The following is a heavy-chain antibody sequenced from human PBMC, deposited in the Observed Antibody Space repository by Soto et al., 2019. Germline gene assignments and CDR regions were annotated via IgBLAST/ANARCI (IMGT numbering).Heavy chain of an antibody. CDR1: GFSLSTRGVD. D-gene: IGHD3-10*01. Sequence: QITLKESGPTLVKPTQTLTLTCTFSGFSLSTRGVDVGWIRQPPGKVLEWLAVIYWDDSKRYSPSLKSRLTTARVTCQRRVIHTMPNMDPVDTGVYDCAHRRELGVYVFWGQGTLVTVSS. CDR2: IYWDDSK. J-gene: IGHJ4*02. V-gene: IGHV2-5*02. CDR3: AHRRELGVYVF.